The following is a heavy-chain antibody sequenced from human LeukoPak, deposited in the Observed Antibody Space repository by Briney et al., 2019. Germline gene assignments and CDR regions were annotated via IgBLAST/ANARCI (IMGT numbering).Heavy chain of an antibody. CDR3: ARGTDFGVVYYYFDY. J-gene: IGHJ4*02. Sequence: SETLSLTCTVSGGSISSYYWSWIRQPPGKGLEWIGYIYYSGSTNYNPSLKSRVTISVDTSKNQFSLKLSSVTAADTAVYYCARGTDFGVVYYYFDYWGQGALVTVSS. CDR2: IYYSGST. CDR1: GGSISSYY. D-gene: IGHD3-3*01. V-gene: IGHV4-59*01.